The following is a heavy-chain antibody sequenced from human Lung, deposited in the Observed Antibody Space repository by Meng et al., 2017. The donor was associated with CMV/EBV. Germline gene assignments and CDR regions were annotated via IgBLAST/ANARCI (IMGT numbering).Heavy chain of an antibody. V-gene: IGHV3-23*01. J-gene: IGHJ4*02. Sequence: GESXKISCAASGFTFSTYAVSWVRQAPGKGLEWVSGISDGGGSTYYADSVKGRFTISRDNSKNTSDLQMNSLRAEDTAVYYCAKMVRTLAPGGGFDYSGQGXLVTVSS. CDR1: GFTFSTYA. D-gene: IGHD4/OR15-4a*01. CDR2: ISDGGGST. CDR3: AKMVRTLAPGGGFDY.